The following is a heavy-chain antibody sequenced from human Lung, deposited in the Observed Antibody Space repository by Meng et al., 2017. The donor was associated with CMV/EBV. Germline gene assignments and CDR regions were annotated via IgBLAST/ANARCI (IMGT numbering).Heavy chain of an antibody. V-gene: IGHV3-13*01. J-gene: IGHJ4*02. CDR2: IGTVGDT. Sequence: GESLKISCTASGFTFSTYDFHWVRQPTGKGLEWVSSIGTVGDTYSIGSVKGRFIISREDAKNSGYLQMNGLRDGDTGLYYCARARSPTHFDYWGQGALVTVSS. CDR1: GFTFSTYD. CDR3: ARARSPTHFDY.